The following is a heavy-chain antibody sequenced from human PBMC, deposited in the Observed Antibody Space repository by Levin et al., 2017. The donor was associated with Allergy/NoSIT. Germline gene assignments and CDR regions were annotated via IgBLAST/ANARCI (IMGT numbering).Heavy chain of an antibody. CDR3: AKDGGGLHLGELSN. CDR1: GFTFDDYT. D-gene: IGHD3-16*02. J-gene: IGHJ4*02. Sequence: GGSLRLSCAASGFTFDDYTMHWVRQAPGKGLEWVSLISWDGGSTYYADSVKGRFTISRDNSKNSLYLQMNSLRTEDTALYYCAKDGGGLHLGELSNWGQGTLVTVSS. V-gene: IGHV3-43*01. CDR2: ISWDGGST.